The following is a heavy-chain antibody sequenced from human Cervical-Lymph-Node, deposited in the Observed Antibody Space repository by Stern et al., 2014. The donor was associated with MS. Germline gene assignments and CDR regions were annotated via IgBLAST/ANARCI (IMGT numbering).Heavy chain of an antibody. D-gene: IGHD4-17*01. J-gene: IGHJ4*02. CDR3: ARARVGDYARSPHLDS. CDR1: GFTFSHYS. V-gene: IGHV3-21*01. Sequence: VQLVESGGGLVKPGESLRLSCDASGFTFSHYSINWVRQAPGQGLEWISSISNNSTHTYYVDSVEGRFTISRDSAKDSVSLHMVSLRAEDTAVYYCARARVGDYARSPHLDSWGQGTLVTVSS. CDR2: ISNNSTHT.